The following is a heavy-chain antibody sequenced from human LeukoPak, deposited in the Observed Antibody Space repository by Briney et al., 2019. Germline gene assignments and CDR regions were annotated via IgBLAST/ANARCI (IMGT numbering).Heavy chain of an antibody. D-gene: IGHD6-19*01. J-gene: IGHJ4*02. Sequence: GGSLRLSCRASGFNFNIYSMNWVPPAPRKGLEWGSVIRAEGDPPPYADSVKGRFTNSRDNSKNRVYLQMNRVRAEDTAIYYCGKDGHCPDSVCPTKIVVAGYVDHWGQGTLVTVSS. CDR2: IRAEGDPP. V-gene: IGHV3-23*01. CDR3: GKDGHCPDSVCPTKIVVAGYVDH. CDR1: GFNFNIYS.